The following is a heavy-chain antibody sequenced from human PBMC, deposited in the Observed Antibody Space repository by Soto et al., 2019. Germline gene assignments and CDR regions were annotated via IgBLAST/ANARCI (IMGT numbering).Heavy chain of an antibody. J-gene: IGHJ4*02. CDR2: IWYDGSNK. Sequence: GGSLRLSYAASGFTLSSYGMHWVRQAPGKGLEWVAVIWYDGSNKYYADSVKGRFTISRDNSKNTLYLQMNSLRAEDTAVYYCAREYYDSSGYALNYWGQGTLVTVSS. D-gene: IGHD3-22*01. CDR1: GFTLSSYG. CDR3: AREYYDSSGYALNY. V-gene: IGHV3-33*01.